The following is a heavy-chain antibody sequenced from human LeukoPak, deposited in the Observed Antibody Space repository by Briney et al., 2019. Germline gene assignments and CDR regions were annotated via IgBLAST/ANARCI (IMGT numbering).Heavy chain of an antibody. CDR2: ISSSSSTI. V-gene: IGHV3-48*01. Sequence: GGSLRLSCAASGFTFSTYSMNWVRQAPGKGLEWVSYISSSSSTIYYADSVKGRFTISRDNAKNSLYLQMNNLRAEDTAVYYCARGSTYYDSSGQVPFDYWGQGTLVTVSS. CDR1: GFTFSTYS. D-gene: IGHD3-22*01. J-gene: IGHJ4*02. CDR3: ARGSTYYDSSGQVPFDY.